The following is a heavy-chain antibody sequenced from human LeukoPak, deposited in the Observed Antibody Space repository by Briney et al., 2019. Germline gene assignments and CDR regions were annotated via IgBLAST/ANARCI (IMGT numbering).Heavy chain of an antibody. CDR1: GGSISSYY. D-gene: IGHD4-11*01. CDR2: IYYSGST. Sequence: SETLSLTCTVSGGSISSYYWSWIRQPPGKGLEWIGYIYYSGSTYYNPSLKSRVTISVDTSKNQFSLRLSSVTAADTAVYYCARDLTVTTSSTFDYWGQGTLVTVSS. J-gene: IGHJ4*02. V-gene: IGHV4-59*06. CDR3: ARDLTVTTSSTFDY.